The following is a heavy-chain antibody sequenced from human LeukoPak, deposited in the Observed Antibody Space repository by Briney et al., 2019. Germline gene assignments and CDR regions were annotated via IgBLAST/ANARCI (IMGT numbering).Heavy chain of an antibody. D-gene: IGHD6-19*01. J-gene: IGHJ4*02. CDR1: GFTFSRYE. CDR3: ARGGSGWYYFDY. CDR2: ISRSGDTI. V-gene: IGHV3-48*03. Sequence: GGSLRLSCAASGFTFSRYEMNWVRQAPGKGLEWVSYISRSGDTIYFADSVKGRFTISRDNAKNSLYLQMNSLRAEDTAVYYCARGGSGWYYFDYWGQGTLVTVSS.